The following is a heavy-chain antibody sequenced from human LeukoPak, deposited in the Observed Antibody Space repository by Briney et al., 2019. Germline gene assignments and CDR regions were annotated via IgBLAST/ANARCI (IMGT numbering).Heavy chain of an antibody. D-gene: IGHD1-26*01. CDR2: ISGSGGST. CDR1: GFTFSSYG. Sequence: GGSLRLSCAASGFTFSSYGMSWVRQAPGKGLEWVSAISGSGGSTYYADSVKGRFTISRDNSKNTLYLQMNSLRAEDTVVYYCANGEVNSGSYWGQGTLVTVSS. J-gene: IGHJ4*02. V-gene: IGHV3-23*01. CDR3: ANGEVNSGSY.